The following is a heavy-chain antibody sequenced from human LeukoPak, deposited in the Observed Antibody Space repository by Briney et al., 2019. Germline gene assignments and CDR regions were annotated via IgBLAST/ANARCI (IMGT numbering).Heavy chain of an antibody. CDR1: GFTFSNYW. J-gene: IGHJ4*02. CDR2: IWYDGSNK. CDR3: ASGGFEGWYDY. V-gene: IGHV3-33*08. D-gene: IGHD6-19*01. Sequence: SGGSLRLSCAASGFTFSNYWMSWLRQAPGKGLEWVAVIWYDGSNKYYADSVKGRFTISRDNSKNTLYLQMNSLRAEDTAVYYCASGGFEGWYDYWGQGTLVTVSS.